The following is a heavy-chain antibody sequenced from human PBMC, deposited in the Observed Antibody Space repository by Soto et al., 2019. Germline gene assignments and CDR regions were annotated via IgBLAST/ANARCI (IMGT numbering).Heavy chain of an antibody. V-gene: IGHV4-4*02. CDR1: GGSISSSNW. CDR3: ARGGDYGGWYYGMDV. J-gene: IGHJ6*02. Sequence: SETLSLTCAVSGGSISSSNWWSWVRQPPGKGLEWIGEIYHSGSTNYNPSLKSRVTISVDKSKNQFSLKLSSVTAADTAVYYCARGGDYGGWYYGMDVWGQGTTVTVSS. CDR2: IYHSGST. D-gene: IGHD4-17*01.